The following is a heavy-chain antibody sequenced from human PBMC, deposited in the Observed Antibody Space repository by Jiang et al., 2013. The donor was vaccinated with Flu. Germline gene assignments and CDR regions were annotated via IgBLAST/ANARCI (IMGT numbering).Heavy chain of an antibody. CDR3: AAAFSSGWYQIDY. V-gene: IGHV4-30-2*01. CDR1: GGSISSGGYS. Sequence: GLVKPSQTLSLTCAVSGGSISSGGYSWSWIRQPPGKGLEWIGYIYHSGSTYYNPSLKSRVTISVDRSKNQFSLKLSSVTAADTAVYYCAAAFSSGWYQIDYWGQGTLVTVSS. CDR2: IYHSGST. J-gene: IGHJ4*02. D-gene: IGHD6-19*01.